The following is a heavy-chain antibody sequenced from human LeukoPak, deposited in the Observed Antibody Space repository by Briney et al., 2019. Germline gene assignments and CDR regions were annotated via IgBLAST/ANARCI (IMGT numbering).Heavy chain of an antibody. CDR3: ARDEGGGGY. J-gene: IGHJ4*02. CDR2: INHSGST. V-gene: IGHV4-34*01. D-gene: IGHD3-10*01. Sequence: PSETLSLTCAVYGGSFSGYYWNWIRRPPGKGLEWIGEINHSGSTNYNPSLKSRITISEDTSKNQVSLKLSSVTAADTAVYYCARDEGGGGYWGQGTLVTVSS. CDR1: GGSFSGYY.